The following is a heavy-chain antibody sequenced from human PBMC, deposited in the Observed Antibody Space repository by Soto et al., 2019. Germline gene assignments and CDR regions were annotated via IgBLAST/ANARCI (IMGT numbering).Heavy chain of an antibody. CDR1: GFTFSSYA. V-gene: IGHV3-64D*09. J-gene: IGHJ4*02. CDR3: VKAFYGSGSYYDY. D-gene: IGHD3-10*01. Sequence: GGSLRLSCSASGFTFSSYAMHWVRQAPGKGLEYVSAISSNGGSTYYADSVKGRFTISRDNSKNTLYLQISSLRAEDTAVYYCVKAFYGSGSYYDYWGQGTLVTVSS. CDR2: ISSNGGST.